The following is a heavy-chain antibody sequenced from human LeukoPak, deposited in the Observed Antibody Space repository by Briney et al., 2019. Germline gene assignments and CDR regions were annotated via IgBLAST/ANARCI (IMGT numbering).Heavy chain of an antibody. CDR3: ASASSSWYQGFDP. V-gene: IGHV4-39*07. CDR2: VFYSGTT. J-gene: IGHJ5*02. CDR1: GGSMTIDNYY. Sequence: PSETLSLTCTVSGGSMTIDNYYWAWIRQPPGKGLEWLGSVFYSGTTYYNPSLSNRVTISVDTSKNQFSLSLSSVTVADTAVYYCASASSSWYQGFDPWGQGTLVTVSS. D-gene: IGHD6-13*01.